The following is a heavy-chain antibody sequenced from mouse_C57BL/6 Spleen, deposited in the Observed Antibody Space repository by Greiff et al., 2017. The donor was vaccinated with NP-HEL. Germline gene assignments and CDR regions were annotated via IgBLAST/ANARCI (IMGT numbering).Heavy chain of an antibody. CDR1: GYTFTSYW. J-gene: IGHJ4*01. CDR3: ARTYHAMDY. CDR2: IDPSDSYT. V-gene: IGHV1-69*01. Sequence: QVQLQQSGAELVMPGASVKLSCKASGYTFTSYWMHWVKQRPGQGLEWIGEIDPSDSYTNYNQKFKGKSTLTVDKSSSTAYMQLSSLTSEDSAVYYCARTYHAMDYWGQGTSVTVSS. D-gene: IGHD5-1*01.